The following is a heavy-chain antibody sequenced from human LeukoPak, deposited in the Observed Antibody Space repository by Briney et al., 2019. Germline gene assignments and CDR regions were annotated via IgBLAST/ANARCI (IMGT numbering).Heavy chain of an antibody. CDR2: IYYSGST. J-gene: IGHJ5*02. D-gene: IGHD6-13*01. V-gene: IGHV4-59*11. Sequence: SETLSLTCTVSGGSISSHYGSWIRQPPGKGLEWIGYIYYSGSTNYNPSLKSRVTISVDTSKNQFSLKLSSVTAADTAVYYCATSRRQYSSSWYFWWFDPWGQGTLVTVSS. CDR3: ATSRRQYSSSWYFWWFDP. CDR1: GGSISSHY.